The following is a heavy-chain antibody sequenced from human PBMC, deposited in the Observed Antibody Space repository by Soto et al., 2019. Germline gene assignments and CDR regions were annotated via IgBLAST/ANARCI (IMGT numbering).Heavy chain of an antibody. Sequence: PGESLKISCEGSGYSFTTYWIGWVRQMPGKGLEWMGSIYPGDSDTRYSPSFQGQVTTSADKSISTAYLQWNSLKASDTALYFCARNKGFCSSTSCYGMDVWGQGTRVTVSS. J-gene: IGHJ6*02. CDR1: GYSFTTYW. CDR2: IYPGDSDT. CDR3: ARNKGFCSSTSCYGMDV. V-gene: IGHV5-51*01. D-gene: IGHD2-15*01.